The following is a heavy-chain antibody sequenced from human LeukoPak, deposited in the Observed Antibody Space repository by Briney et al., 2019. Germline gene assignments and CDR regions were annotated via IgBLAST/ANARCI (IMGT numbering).Heavy chain of an antibody. CDR2: INPNSGGT. CDR3: ARGPPQYSGSYTGVDY. Sequence: ASVKVSCKASGYTFTGYYMHWVRQAPGRGLEWMGWINPNSGGTNYAQKFQGRFTMTRDTSISTAYMELGRLRADDTAVYYCARGPPQYSGSYTGVDYWGQGTLVTVSS. D-gene: IGHD1-26*01. CDR1: GYTFTGYY. V-gene: IGHV1-2*02. J-gene: IGHJ4*02.